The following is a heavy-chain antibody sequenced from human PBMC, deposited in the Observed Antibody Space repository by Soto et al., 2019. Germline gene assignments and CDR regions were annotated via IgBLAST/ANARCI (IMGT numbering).Heavy chain of an antibody. CDR3: AREYSREANWFDP. CDR2: IYHSGST. Sequence: SETLSLTCAVSGYSISSGDYWGWIRQPPGKGLEWIGSIYHSGSTYYNPSLKSRVTISVDTSKNQFSLKLSSVTAADTAVYYCAREYSREANWFDPWGQGTLVTVS. CDR1: GYSISSGDY. J-gene: IGHJ5*02. D-gene: IGHD6-13*01. V-gene: IGHV4-38-2*02.